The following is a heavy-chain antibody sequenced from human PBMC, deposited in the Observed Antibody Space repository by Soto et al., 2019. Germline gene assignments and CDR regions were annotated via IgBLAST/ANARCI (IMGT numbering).Heavy chain of an antibody. V-gene: IGHV3-30*18. J-gene: IGHJ3*02. CDR1: GFTFSRYA. CDR2: ISDDGKNQ. CDR3: AKIRTSGTGDAFDI. Sequence: QVQLVDSGGGVVQPGWSLRLSCAASGFTFSRYAMYWVRQAPVKGLEWVAGISDDGKNQFYADSVKGRFSISRDYSKYTLSLQLNSLRVEDTSVYYCAKIRTSGTGDAFDIWGRGTMVTVSS. D-gene: IGHD3-3*01.